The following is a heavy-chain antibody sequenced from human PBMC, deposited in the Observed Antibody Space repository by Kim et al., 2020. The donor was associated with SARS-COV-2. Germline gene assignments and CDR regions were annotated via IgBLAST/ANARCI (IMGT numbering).Heavy chain of an antibody. CDR2: IIPIFGTA. CDR1: GGTFSSYA. Sequence: SVKVSCKASGGTFSSYAISWVRQAPGQGLEWMGGIIPIFGTANYAQKFQGRVTITADKSTSTAYMELSSLRSEDTAVYYCARDQEVTKFYYDGSGYYHPRYNWFDPGGQGTLVTVSS. CDR3: ARDQEVTKFYYDGSGYYHPRYNWFDP. V-gene: IGHV1-69*06. J-gene: IGHJ5*02. D-gene: IGHD3-22*01.